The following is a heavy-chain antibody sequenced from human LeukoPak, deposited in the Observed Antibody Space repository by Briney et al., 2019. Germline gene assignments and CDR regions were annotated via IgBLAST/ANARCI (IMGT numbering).Heavy chain of an antibody. CDR3: ARDSYDSSGNYLDS. D-gene: IGHD3-22*01. V-gene: IGHV1-18*01. CDR2: ISAYNGDT. Sequence: GASMKVSCQASGYTFTNYGISWVRQAPGQGLEWMGWISAYNGDTNYAQKLQGRVTVTTDTSTTTAYMELRSLRSDDTAVYYCARDSYDSSGNYLDSWGQGTRVTVSS. CDR1: GYTFTNYG. J-gene: IGHJ4*02.